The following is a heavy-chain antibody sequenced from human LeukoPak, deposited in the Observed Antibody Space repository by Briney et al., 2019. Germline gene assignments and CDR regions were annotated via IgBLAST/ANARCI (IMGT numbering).Heavy chain of an antibody. D-gene: IGHD2-15*01. CDR3: AREAPGYCSGDNCYSQSFFDY. V-gene: IGHV1-69*06. Sequence: GVSVKVSCKASGGTFSSYAISWVRQAPGQGLEWMGGIIPIFGTANYAQKFQGRVTITADKSTSTAYMELSSLRSEDTAVYYCAREAPGYCSGDNCYSQSFFDYWGQGTLVTVS. J-gene: IGHJ4*02. CDR1: GGTFSSYA. CDR2: IIPIFGTA.